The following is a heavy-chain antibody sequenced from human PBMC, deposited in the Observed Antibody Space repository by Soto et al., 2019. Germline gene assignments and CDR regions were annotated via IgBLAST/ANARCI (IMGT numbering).Heavy chain of an antibody. CDR2: ISSNGGNT. D-gene: IGHD6-19*01. J-gene: IGHJ4*02. CDR1: GFPFNTFS. CDR3: VKEGYMRSDWYGQFDC. Sequence: GGSLILSWSASGFPFNTFSMHLVRKPPGKGLEFVSAISSNGGNTYYADSVKGRFAISRDNSKNTLYLQMYSLRPEDTALYYCVKEGYMRSDWYGQFDCWGQGTLVTVSA. V-gene: IGHV3-64D*06.